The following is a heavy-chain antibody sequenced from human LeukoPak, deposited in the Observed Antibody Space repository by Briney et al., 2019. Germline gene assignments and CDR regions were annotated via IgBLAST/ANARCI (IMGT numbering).Heavy chain of an antibody. D-gene: IGHD6-13*01. CDR2: INHSGST. CDR1: GGSFSGYY. V-gene: IGHV4-34*01. J-gene: IGHJ5*02. Sequence: SETLSLTCAVYGGSFSGYYWSWIRQPPGKGLEWIGEINHSGSTNYNPSLKSRVTISVDTFKNQFSLKLSSVTAADTAVYYCARGSSSWPRPNWFDPWGQGTLVTVSS. CDR3: ARGSSSWPRPNWFDP.